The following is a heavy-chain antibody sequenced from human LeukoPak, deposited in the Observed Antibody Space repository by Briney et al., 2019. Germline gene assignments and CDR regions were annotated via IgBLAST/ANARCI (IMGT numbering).Heavy chain of an antibody. V-gene: IGHV4-4*02. D-gene: IGHD3-10*01. CDR1: GGSISSSNW. J-gene: IGHJ5*02. CDR3: ARDLDLYYYGSGRWFDP. CDR2: IYHSGST. Sequence: SETLSLTCAVSGGSISSSNWWSWVRQPPGKGLEWIGEIYHSGSTNYNPSLKSRVTISVDTSKNQFSLKLSSVTAADTAVYYCARDLDLYYYGSGRWFDPWGQGTLVTVSS.